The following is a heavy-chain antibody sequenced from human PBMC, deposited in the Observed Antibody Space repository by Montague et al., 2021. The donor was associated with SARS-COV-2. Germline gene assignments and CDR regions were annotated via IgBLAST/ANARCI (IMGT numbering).Heavy chain of an antibody. CDR3: AGHERFDYYYGMDV. D-gene: IGHD3-10*01. CDR2: IYHSGST. CDR1: GGPITSYY. Sequence: SETLSLTCAVSGGPITSYYWNWIRQPPGKGLEYIGYIYHSGSTTYNPSLKSRVSISVDTSKNQFSLKLRSVTAADTAVYYCAGHERFDYYYGMDVWGRGTTVTVSS. V-gene: IGHV4-59*01. J-gene: IGHJ6*02.